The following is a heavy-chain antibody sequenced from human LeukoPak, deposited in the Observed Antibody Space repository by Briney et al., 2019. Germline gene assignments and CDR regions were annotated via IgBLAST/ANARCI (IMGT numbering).Heavy chain of an antibody. V-gene: IGHV3-13*01. Sequence: PGGSLRLSCAASGFTFSSYDMHWVRQATGKGLEWVSAIGTAGDTYYPGSVKGRFTISRDNSKNTLYLQMNSLRAGDTAVYYCARDRRVTYYGPFDYWGQGTLVTVSS. CDR2: IGTAGDT. D-gene: IGHD4-17*01. CDR3: ARDRRVTYYGPFDY. J-gene: IGHJ4*02. CDR1: GFTFSSYD.